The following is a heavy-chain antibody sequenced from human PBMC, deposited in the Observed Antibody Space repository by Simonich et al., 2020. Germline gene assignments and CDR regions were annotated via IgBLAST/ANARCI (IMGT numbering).Heavy chain of an antibody. V-gene: IGHV3-30*07. CDR3: ARDIVSFGSSWYAFDI. Sequence: QVQLVESGGGVVQPGRSLRLSCAASGFTFSSYAMHWVRQAPGKRVEGVAGISNNGSKKDCADSGKGRFTISRDNSKNTLYLQMNSLRAEDTAVYYCARDIVSFGSSWYAFDIWGQGTMVTVSS. J-gene: IGHJ3*02. CDR1: GFTFSSYA. CDR2: ISNNGSKK. D-gene: IGHD6-13*01.